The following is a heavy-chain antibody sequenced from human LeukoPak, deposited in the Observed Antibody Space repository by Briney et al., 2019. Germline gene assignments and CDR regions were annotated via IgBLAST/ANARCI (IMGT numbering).Heavy chain of an antibody. V-gene: IGHV1-18*01. CDR2: ISAYNGNT. CDR3: ARGAPPASGYPPLPFDY. CDR1: GYTFTSYG. D-gene: IGHD5-12*01. Sequence: ASVKVSCKASGYTFTSYGISWVRQAPGQGLEWMGWISAYNGNTNYAQKLQGRVTMTTDTSTSTAYMELRSLRSDDTAVYYCARGAPPASGYPPLPFDYWGQGTLVTVSS. J-gene: IGHJ4*02.